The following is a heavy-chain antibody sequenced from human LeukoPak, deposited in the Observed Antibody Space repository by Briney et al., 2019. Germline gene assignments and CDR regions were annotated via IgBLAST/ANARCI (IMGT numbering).Heavy chain of an antibody. CDR2: LSSSGTTI. CDR3: ARERSSGYHYVDY. Sequence: GGSLRLSCAASGFTFSDYYMSWIRQAPGKGLEWVSYLSSSGTTIYYADSVKGRFTISRDIAKNSLYLQMNSLRAEDTAVYYCARERSSGYHYVDYWGQGTLVTVSS. D-gene: IGHD3-22*01. V-gene: IGHV3-11*01. CDR1: GFTFSDYY. J-gene: IGHJ4*02.